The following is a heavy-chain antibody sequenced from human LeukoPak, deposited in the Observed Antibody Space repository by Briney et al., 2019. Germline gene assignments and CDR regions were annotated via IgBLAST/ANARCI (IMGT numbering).Heavy chain of an antibody. CDR3: ANAHRRYYDSSGYHEDSFDI. CDR1: GFTFSNYG. J-gene: IGHJ3*02. Sequence: RGSLRLSCAASGFTFSNYGMHWVRQAPGKGLEWVAVISYDGSNKYYADSVKGRFIISRDNSKNTLYLQMNSLRPEDTAVYYCANAHRRYYDSSGYHEDSFDIWGQGTMVTVSS. D-gene: IGHD3-22*01. V-gene: IGHV3-30*18. CDR2: ISYDGSNK.